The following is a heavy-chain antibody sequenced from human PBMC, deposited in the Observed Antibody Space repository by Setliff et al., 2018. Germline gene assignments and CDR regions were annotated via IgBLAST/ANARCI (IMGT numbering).Heavy chain of an antibody. CDR3: ANLQPGYCGGGTCPLIDY. J-gene: IGHJ4*02. V-gene: IGHV4-34*01. CDR2: INHGGST. CDR1: GGSFSGYY. Sequence: SETLSLTCAVYGGSFSGYYWSWIRQPPGKGLEWIGEINHGGSTNYNPSLKSRVTISVDASKNQFSLKLSSVTAADTAVYYCANLQPGYCGGGTCPLIDYWGQGTLVTVSS. D-gene: IGHD2-15*01.